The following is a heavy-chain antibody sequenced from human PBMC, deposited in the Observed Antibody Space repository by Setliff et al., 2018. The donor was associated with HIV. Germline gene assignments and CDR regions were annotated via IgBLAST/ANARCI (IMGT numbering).Heavy chain of an antibody. CDR2: IYTSGST. D-gene: IGHD3-22*01. V-gene: IGHV4-4*08. CDR1: GGSISSHY. CDR3: ARSCRSSGYCHFDY. J-gene: IGHJ4*02. Sequence: SETLSLTCTVSGGSISSHYWSWIRQPPGKGLEWIGHIYTSGSTNYNPSLKSRVTMSVGTSKNQFSLKLSSVTAADTAVYFCARSCRSSGYCHFDYWGQGTLVTVSS.